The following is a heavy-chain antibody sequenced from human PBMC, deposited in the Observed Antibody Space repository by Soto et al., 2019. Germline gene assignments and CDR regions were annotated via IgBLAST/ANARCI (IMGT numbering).Heavy chain of an antibody. CDR1: GFTLTTYT. V-gene: IGHV3-21*04. CDR2: INGRGNYR. J-gene: IGHJ4*02. D-gene: IGHD3-3*02. CDR3: ARAGVTPHFFDY. Sequence: GGSLRLSCAASGFTLTTYTMNWVRQAPGMGLEWVSSINGRGNYRYYTDSVEGRFTISRDNAQNSLYLQMNSLRVEDTAVYYCARAGVTPHFFDYWGQGTLVTVSS.